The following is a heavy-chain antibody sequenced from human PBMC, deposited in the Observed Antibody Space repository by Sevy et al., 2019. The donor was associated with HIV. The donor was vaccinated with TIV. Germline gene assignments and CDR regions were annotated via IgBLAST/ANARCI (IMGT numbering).Heavy chain of an antibody. V-gene: IGHV3-73*01. CDR2: IRSKANSYAT. D-gene: IGHD2-2*01. CDR1: GFTFSGSA. CDR3: TRHSSIVVVPAAIGDAFDI. Sequence: GGSLRLSCAASGFTFSGSAMHWVRQASGKGLEWVGRIRSKANSYATAYAASVKGRFTISRDDSKNTAYLQMNSLKTEDPAVYYCTRHSSIVVVPAAIGDAFDIWGQGTMVTVSS. J-gene: IGHJ3*02.